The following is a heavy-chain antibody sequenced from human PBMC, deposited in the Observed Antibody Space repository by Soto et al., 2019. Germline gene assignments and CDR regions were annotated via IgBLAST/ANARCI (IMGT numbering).Heavy chain of an antibody. Sequence: ESGGGVVQPGRSLRLSCAASGFTFSSYGMHWVRQAPGKGLEWVAVISYDGSNKYYADSVKGRFTISRDNSKNTLYLQMNSLRAEDTAVYYCAKDLRGDNPTNWFDPWGQGTLVTVSS. V-gene: IGHV3-30*18. CDR2: ISYDGSNK. D-gene: IGHD4-17*01. CDR1: GFTFSSYG. CDR3: AKDLRGDNPTNWFDP. J-gene: IGHJ5*02.